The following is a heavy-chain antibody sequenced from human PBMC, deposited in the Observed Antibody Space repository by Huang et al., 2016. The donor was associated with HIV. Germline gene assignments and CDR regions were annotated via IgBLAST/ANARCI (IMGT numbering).Heavy chain of an antibody. Sequence: QVQLVQSGAEVKKPGSSVKVSCKVSGGTFNNAISWVRQAPGQGLEWMGGCHPIFGKPNYERKFQGRVTITADESTSIAYMELSSLRSEDTAVYYCARGAPDLDSHLDHWGQGTLVTVSS. D-gene: IGHD3-3*01. J-gene: IGHJ4*02. CDR3: ARGAPDLDSHLDH. V-gene: IGHV1-69*13. CDR2: CHPIFGKP. CDR1: GGTFNNA.